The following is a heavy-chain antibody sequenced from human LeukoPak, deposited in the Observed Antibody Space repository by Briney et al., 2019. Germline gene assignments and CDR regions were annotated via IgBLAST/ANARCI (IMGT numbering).Heavy chain of an antibody. CDR1: GFTFSSYA. CDR3: AKRVGYYDSSGYYYAH. CDR2: INGSGGRT. J-gene: IGHJ4*02. D-gene: IGHD3-22*01. V-gene: IGHV3-23*01. Sequence: PGGSLRLSCAASGFTFSSYAMTWVRQAPGKGLEWVSDINGSGGRTNYADSVKGRFTISRDNSKNTLYLQMNSLRAEDTAVYYCAKRVGYYDSSGYYYAHWGQGTLVTVSS.